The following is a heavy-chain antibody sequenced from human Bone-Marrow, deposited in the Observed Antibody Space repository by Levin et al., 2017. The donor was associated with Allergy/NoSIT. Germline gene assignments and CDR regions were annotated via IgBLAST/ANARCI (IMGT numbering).Heavy chain of an antibody. D-gene: IGHD2-21*02. CDR1: GGTFGNSG. CDR2: IIPVFGTS. V-gene: IGHV1-69*01. J-gene: IGHJ5*02. CDR3: ARIPSAYCSGDCYFDH. Sequence: KISCRTSGGTFGNSGISWVRQAPGQGLEWLGGIIPVFGTSNYAQKFRDRVTITADESTSTAYMELNSLKSEDTAVYYCARIPSAYCSGDCYFDHWGQGALVTVSS.